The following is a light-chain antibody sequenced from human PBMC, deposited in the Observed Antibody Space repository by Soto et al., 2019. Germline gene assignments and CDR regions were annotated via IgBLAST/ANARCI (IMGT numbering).Light chain of an antibody. CDR1: SSDVGGYNY. CDR3: SSYTSSSPYV. J-gene: IGLJ1*01. V-gene: IGLV2-14*01. CDR2: DVS. Sequence: QSALTQPASVSGSPGQSITISCTGTSSDVGGYNYVSWYQQHPGKAPKLMIYDVSNRPSGVSNRFSGSKSGNTASLTISGLRAEDEADYYCSSYTSSSPYVFGTGTKLPVL.